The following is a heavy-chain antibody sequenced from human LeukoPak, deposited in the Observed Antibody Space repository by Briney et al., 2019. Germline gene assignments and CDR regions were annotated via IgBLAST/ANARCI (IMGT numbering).Heavy chain of an antibody. CDR3: ARVTVTFYCYFDL. CDR2: IYYSGST. Sequence: TSETLSLTCTVSGGSISSSSYYWGWIRQPPGKGLEWIGSIYYSGSTYYNPSLKSRVTISVDTSKNQFSLKLSSVTATDTAVYYCARVTVTFYCYFDLWGRGTLVTVSS. V-gene: IGHV4-39*01. D-gene: IGHD4-17*01. CDR1: GGSISSSSYY. J-gene: IGHJ2*01.